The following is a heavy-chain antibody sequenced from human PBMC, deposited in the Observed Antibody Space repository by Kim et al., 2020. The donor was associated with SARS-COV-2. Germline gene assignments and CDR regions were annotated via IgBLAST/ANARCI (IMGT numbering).Heavy chain of an antibody. V-gene: IGHV4-34*01. Sequence: SETLSLTCAVYGGSFSGYYWSWIRQPPGKGLEWIGEINHSGSTNYNPSLKSRVTISVDTSKNEFSLKLSSVTAADTAVYYCARGPRLRITMLRGAPRYDYWGQGTLVTVSS. CDR3: ARGPRLRITMLRGAPRYDY. CDR1: GGSFSGYY. CDR2: INHSGST. J-gene: IGHJ4*02. D-gene: IGHD3-10*01.